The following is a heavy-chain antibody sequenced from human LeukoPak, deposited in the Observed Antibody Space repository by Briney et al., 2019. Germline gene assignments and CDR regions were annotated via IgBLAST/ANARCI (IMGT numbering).Heavy chain of an antibody. CDR3: ARGFSAGASLRHDY. J-gene: IGHJ4*02. D-gene: IGHD1-26*01. V-gene: IGHV3-7*01. Sequence: GGSLRLSCAASGFTFSSYWMSWVRHAPGKGLEWGANIKQDGREENFVDSVKGRFTISRDIAKKSLYLQMNSLRGEDTAVYYCARGFSAGASLRHDYWGQGTLVTVSS. CDR2: IKQDGREE. CDR1: GFTFSSYW.